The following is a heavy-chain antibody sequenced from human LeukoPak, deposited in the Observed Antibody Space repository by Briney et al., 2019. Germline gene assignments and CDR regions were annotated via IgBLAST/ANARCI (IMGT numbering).Heavy chain of an antibody. CDR2: ISSSSSTI. Sequence: GGSLRLSCAASGFTFSSYSMNWVRQAPGKGLEWVSYISSSSSTIYYADSVKGRFTISRDNAKNSLCLQMNSLRAEDTAVYYCARERPRWLRPQYYFDYWGQGTLVTVSS. CDR3: ARERPRWLRPQYYFDY. D-gene: IGHD5-12*01. CDR1: GFTFSSYS. V-gene: IGHV3-48*04. J-gene: IGHJ4*02.